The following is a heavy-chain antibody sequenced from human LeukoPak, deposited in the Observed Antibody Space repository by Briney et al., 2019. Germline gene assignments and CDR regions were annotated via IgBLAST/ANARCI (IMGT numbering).Heavy chain of an antibody. CDR1: GYTFTSYA. V-gene: IGHV7-4-1*02. Sequence: ASVKVSCKASGYTFTSYAMNWVRQAPGQGLEWMGWINTNSGNPTYAQGFTGRFVFSLDTSVSTAYLQISSLKAEDTAVYYCARDHRIVDPGYYYYYGMDVWGQGTTVTVSS. D-gene: IGHD2-15*01. CDR2: INTNSGNP. J-gene: IGHJ6*02. CDR3: ARDHRIVDPGYYYYYGMDV.